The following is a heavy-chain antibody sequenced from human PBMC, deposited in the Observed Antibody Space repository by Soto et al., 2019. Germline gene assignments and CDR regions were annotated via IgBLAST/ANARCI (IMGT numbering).Heavy chain of an antibody. Sequence: PSETLSLTCTVSGGSISSSSYYWGWIRQPPGKGLEWIGSIYYSGSTYYNPSLKSRVTISVDTSKNQFSLKLSSVTAADTAVYYCARQTIFGVVPPYYFDYWGQGTLVTVSS. CDR2: IYYSGST. J-gene: IGHJ4*02. D-gene: IGHD3-3*01. CDR1: GGSISSSSYY. CDR3: ARQTIFGVVPPYYFDY. V-gene: IGHV4-39*01.